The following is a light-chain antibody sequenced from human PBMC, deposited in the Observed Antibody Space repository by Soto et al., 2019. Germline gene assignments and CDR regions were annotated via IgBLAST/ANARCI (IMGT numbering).Light chain of an antibody. V-gene: IGKV3-20*01. CDR2: GAS. Sequence: LTQSPSYLSASVGDRVTIACRASQDIKSYLAWYQQKPGQAPRLLIYGASSRATGIPDRFSGSGSGTDFTLTISRLEPEDFAVYYCQQYGSSRWTFGQGTKVDIK. CDR1: QDIKSY. J-gene: IGKJ1*01. CDR3: QQYGSSRWT.